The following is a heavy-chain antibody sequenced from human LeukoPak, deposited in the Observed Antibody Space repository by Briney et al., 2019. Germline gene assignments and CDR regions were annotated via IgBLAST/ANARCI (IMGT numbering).Heavy chain of an antibody. Sequence: GGSLRLSCAASGFTFSSYDMNWVRQALGKGLEWVSFISSSGNTIWYADSVEGRFTISRDNAKSSLYLQMNSVRAEDTAVYYCAKTRRGDSGYDLDYWGQGTLVTVSS. CDR1: GFTFSSYD. V-gene: IGHV3-48*03. CDR2: ISSSGNTI. D-gene: IGHD5-12*01. CDR3: AKTRRGDSGYDLDY. J-gene: IGHJ4*02.